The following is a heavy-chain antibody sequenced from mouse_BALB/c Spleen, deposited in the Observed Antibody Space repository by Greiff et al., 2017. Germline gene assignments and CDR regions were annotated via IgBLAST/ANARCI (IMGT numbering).Heavy chain of an antibody. V-gene: IGHV1-67*01. Sequence: QVQLQQSGPELVRPGVSVKISCTGSGYTFTDYAMHWVKQSHAKSLEWIGVISTYYGNTNYNQKFKGKATMTVDKSSSTAYMELARLTSEDSAIYYCARSSNWDYFYYWGQGTTLTVSS. CDR3: ARSSNWDYFYY. CDR1: GYTFTDYA. D-gene: IGHD4-1*01. CDR2: ISTYYGNT. J-gene: IGHJ2*01.